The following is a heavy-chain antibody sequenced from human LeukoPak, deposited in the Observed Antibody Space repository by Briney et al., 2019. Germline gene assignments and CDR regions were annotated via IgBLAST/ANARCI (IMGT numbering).Heavy chain of an antibody. D-gene: IGHD6-13*01. V-gene: IGHV1-69*06. CDR1: GGTFSSYA. J-gene: IGHJ6*03. Sequence: ASVKVSCKASGGTFSSYAISWVRQAPGQGLEWMGGIIPIFGTANYAQKFQGRVTITADKSTSTAYMELSSLRSEDTAVYYCARVAAAGTVYYYMDVWGKGTTVTVSS. CDR3: ARVAAAGTVYYYMDV. CDR2: IIPIFGTA.